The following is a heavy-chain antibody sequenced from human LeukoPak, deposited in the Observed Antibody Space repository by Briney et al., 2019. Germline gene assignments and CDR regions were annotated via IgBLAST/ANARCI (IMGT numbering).Heavy chain of an antibody. D-gene: IGHD4-17*01. CDR2: IYSGGNT. CDR3: ARRAGEYSHPYDY. J-gene: IGHJ4*02. V-gene: IGHV3-53*01. Sequence: GGSLRLSCTVSGFTVSSNSMSWVRQAPGKGLEWVSFIYSGGNTHYSDSVKGRFTISRGNSKNTLYLQMNSLRADDTAVYYCARRAGEYSHPYDYWGQGTLVTVSS. CDR1: GFTVSSNS.